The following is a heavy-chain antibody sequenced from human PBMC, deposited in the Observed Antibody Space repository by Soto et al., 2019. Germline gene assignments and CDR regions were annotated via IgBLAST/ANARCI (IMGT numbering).Heavy chain of an antibody. CDR1: GFTFSSYV. CDR2: ISGSGGST. J-gene: IGHJ4*02. D-gene: IGHD3-3*01. CDR3: AKYRFLEWLPYYFDY. Sequence: GGSLRLSCAASGFTFSSYVMSWVRQAPGKGLEWVSAISGSGGSTYYADSVKGRFTISRDNSKNTLYLQMNSLRAEDTAVYYCAKYRFLEWLPYYFDYWGQGTLVTVSS. V-gene: IGHV3-23*01.